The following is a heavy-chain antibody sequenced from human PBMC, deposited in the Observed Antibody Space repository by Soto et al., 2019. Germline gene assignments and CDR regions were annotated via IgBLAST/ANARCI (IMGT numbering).Heavy chain of an antibody. CDR3: ARGSEMAIVWFAF. V-gene: IGHV1-69*01. CDR1: GGIFSSYG. D-gene: IGHD5-12*01. J-gene: IGHJ4*02. Sequence: QVQLVQSGAEVKKPGSSVKVSCKASGGIFSSYGIGWVRQAPGQGLEWMGGIIPIFGPRNYAQKFQGRVTITADESTSTTYMELSSLSSEDTAVYYCARGSEMAIVWFAFWGQGTLVTVSS. CDR2: IIPIFGPR.